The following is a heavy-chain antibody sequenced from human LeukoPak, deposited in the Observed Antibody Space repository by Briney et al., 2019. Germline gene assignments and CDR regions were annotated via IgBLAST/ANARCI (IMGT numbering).Heavy chain of an antibody. CDR3: ARGPHGGFVIIPTEF. D-gene: IGHD3-3*01. CDR2: ISYDGSST. CDR1: GFTFSLYA. J-gene: IGHJ4*02. V-gene: IGHV3-30-3*01. Sequence: GGSRRLSCAASGFTFSLYAMHWVRQAPGKGLEWVALISYDGSSTYYADSVKGRFTISRANAKNSLFLQMNSLRAEDTAVYYCARGPHGGFVIIPTEFWGQGTLVTVSS.